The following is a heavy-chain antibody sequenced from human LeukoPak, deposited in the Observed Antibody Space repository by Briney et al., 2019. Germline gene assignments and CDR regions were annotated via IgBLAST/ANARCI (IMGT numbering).Heavy chain of an antibody. CDR1: GFTFSHYG. CDR2: IWSDGSDK. V-gene: IGHV3-33*06. CDR3: AKDAHRGFDYSNSLQN. J-gene: IGHJ1*01. D-gene: IGHD4-11*01. Sequence: PGGSLRLSCAASGFTFSHYGMHLVRQTPGAGLEWVAVIWSDGSDKYYAKSVKGRFTISRDNSKNSLFLQMNSLRAEDTAVYYCAKDAHRGFDYSNSLQNWGQGILVTVSS.